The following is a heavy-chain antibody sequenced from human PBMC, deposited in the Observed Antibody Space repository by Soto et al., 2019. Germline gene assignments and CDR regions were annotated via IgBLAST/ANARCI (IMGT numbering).Heavy chain of an antibody. CDR2: IWYDGNNK. CDR3: ARGGGYLDY. D-gene: IGHD2-15*01. J-gene: IGHJ4*02. CDR1: GFTFSSFG. V-gene: IGHV3-33*01. Sequence: QVQLVESGGGVVQPGRSLRLSCAVSGFTFSSFGMHWVRQAPGKGLEWVANIWYDGNNKYYADSVMGRFTISRDNSNDTLYLQMTSLRAEDTAGYYCARGGGYLDYWGRGTLITVSS.